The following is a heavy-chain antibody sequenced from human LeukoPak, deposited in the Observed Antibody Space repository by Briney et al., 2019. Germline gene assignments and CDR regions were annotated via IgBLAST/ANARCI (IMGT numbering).Heavy chain of an antibody. CDR2: IYPGDSDT. CDR1: RYSFSSYW. V-gene: IGHV5-51*01. CDR3: ASTGQYSSTQPFDY. D-gene: IGHD6-13*01. J-gene: IGHJ4*02. Sequence: GESLKISCKGSRYSFSSYWIGWVRQMPGKGLEWMGVIYPGDSDTRYSPSFEGQVTISADKSISTAYLQWSSLKASDTAMYYCASTGQYSSTQPFDYWGQGTLVTVSS.